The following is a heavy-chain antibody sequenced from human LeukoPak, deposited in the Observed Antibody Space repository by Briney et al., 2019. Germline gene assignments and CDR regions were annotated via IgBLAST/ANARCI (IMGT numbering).Heavy chain of an antibody. D-gene: IGHD3-10*01. V-gene: IGHV1-46*01. CDR3: ARALWFGELSVFDP. CDR2: INPSGGST. CDR1: GYTFTSYY. J-gene: IGHJ5*02. Sequence: ASVKLSCKASGYTFTSYYKHWVRQAPGQGLEWMGIINPSGGSTSYAQKFQGRVTMTRDTSTSTVYMELSSLRTEDTAVYYCARALWFGELSVFDPWGQGTLVTVSS.